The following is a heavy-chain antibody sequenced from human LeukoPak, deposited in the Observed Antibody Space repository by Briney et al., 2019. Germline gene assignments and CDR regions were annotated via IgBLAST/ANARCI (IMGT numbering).Heavy chain of an antibody. Sequence: PSETLSLTCAVSGGSISSSNWWSWVRQPPGKGLEWIGEIYHSGSTNYNPSLKSRVTISVDKSKNQFSLKLSSVTAADTAVYYCARDSSIAVAGSEPNWFDPWGQGTLVTVSS. D-gene: IGHD6-19*01. V-gene: IGHV4-4*02. CDR1: GGSISSSNW. CDR3: ARDSSIAVAGSEPNWFDP. CDR2: IYHSGST. J-gene: IGHJ5*02.